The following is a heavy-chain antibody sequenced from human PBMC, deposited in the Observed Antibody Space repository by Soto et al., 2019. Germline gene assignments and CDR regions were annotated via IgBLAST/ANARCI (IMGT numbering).Heavy chain of an antibody. Sequence: SETLSLTCTVSGGSISSGDNYWSWIRQYPGKGLEWIGNIYYSGSTYYNPSLKSRVSISVETSKNQFSLKLSSVTAADTAVYYCARVVKVVGSRFEWGCDYWGQGNMVTVYS. CDR2: IYYSGST. D-gene: IGHD6-13*01. CDR3: ARVVKVVGSRFEWGCDY. J-gene: IGHJ4*02. CDR1: GGSISSGDNY. V-gene: IGHV4-31*03.